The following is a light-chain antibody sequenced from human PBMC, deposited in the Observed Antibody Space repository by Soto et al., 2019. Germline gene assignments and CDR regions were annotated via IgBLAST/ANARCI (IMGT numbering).Light chain of an antibody. J-gene: IGKJ1*01. Sequence: DLQMTQSPSSQSASVGDRVTITCRASQSINSYLNWYQQKPGKAPKLLIYAASSLQSGVPSRFSGRGSETDFTLTITSLQPDDFATYYCQQSFSTPRTFGQGTRVEI. CDR1: QSINSY. CDR2: AAS. V-gene: IGKV1-39*01. CDR3: QQSFSTPRT.